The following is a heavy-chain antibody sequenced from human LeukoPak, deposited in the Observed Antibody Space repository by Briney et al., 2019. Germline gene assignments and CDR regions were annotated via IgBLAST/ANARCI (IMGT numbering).Heavy chain of an antibody. CDR2: IYYSGST. Sequence: SETLSLTCTASGGSISSYYWSWIRQPPGKGLEWIGYIYYSGSTNYNPSLKSRVTISVDTSKNQFSLKLSSVTAADTAVYYCARDQTPYYDILTGYDPVGYFDYWGQGTLVTVSS. CDR3: ARDQTPYYDILTGYDPVGYFDY. V-gene: IGHV4-59*01. D-gene: IGHD3-9*01. J-gene: IGHJ4*02. CDR1: GGSISSYY.